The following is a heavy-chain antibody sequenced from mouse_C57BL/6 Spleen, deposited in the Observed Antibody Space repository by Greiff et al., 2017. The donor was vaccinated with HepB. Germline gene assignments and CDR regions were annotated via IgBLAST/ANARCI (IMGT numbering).Heavy chain of an antibody. Sequence: VQLQQPGAELVKPGASVKLSCKASGYTFTSYWMHWVKQRPGQGLEWIGMIHPNSGSTNYNEKFKSKATLTVDKSSSTAYMQLSSLTSEDSAVYYCTRECYYDYDGYAMDDWGQGTSVTVSS. CDR3: TRECYYDYDGYAMDD. D-gene: IGHD2-4*01. CDR2: IHPNSGST. J-gene: IGHJ4*01. V-gene: IGHV1-64*01. CDR1: GYTFTSYW.